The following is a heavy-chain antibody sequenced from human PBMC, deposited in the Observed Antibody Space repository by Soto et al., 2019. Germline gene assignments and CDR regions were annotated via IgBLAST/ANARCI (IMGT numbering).Heavy chain of an antibody. J-gene: IGHJ4*02. CDR3: ASRYYYDSSGYEGTLDY. Sequence: SVKVSCKASGGTFSSYAISWVRQAPGQGLEWMGGIIPIFGTANYAQKFQGRVTITADESTSTAYMELSSLRSEDTAVYYCASRYYYDSSGYEGTLDYWGQGTLVTVSS. V-gene: IGHV1-69*13. CDR2: IIPIFGTA. CDR1: GGTFSSYA. D-gene: IGHD3-22*01.